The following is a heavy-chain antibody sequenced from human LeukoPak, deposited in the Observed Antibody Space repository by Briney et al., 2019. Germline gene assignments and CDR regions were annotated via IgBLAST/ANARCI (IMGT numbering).Heavy chain of an antibody. D-gene: IGHD5-24*01. CDR2: ISNDGTNK. CDR3: ARAPPDGY. V-gene: IGHV3-30*04. CDR1: GFTFSSFA. Sequence: GRSLRLSCAASGFTFSSFAVHWVRQAPGKGLEWVAVISNDGTNKNHADSVKGRFTISRDNAKNSLYLQMNSLRAEDTAVYYCARAPPDGYWGQGTLVTVSS. J-gene: IGHJ4*02.